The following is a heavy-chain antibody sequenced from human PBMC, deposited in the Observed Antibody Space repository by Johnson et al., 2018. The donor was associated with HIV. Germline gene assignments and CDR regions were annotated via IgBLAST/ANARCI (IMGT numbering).Heavy chain of an antibody. CDR3: ARDGRDLVTRGSFDV. CDR1: GFTFSSYA. CDR2: ISYDGSNK. D-gene: IGHD3-9*01. J-gene: IGHJ3*01. Sequence: QVQLVESGGGVVQPGRSLRLSCAASGFTFSSYAMHWVRQAPGKGREWVAVISYDGSNKYYSDSVKGRFTISRDNSKNMVYLQMNSLRPEDTAVYYCARDGRDLVTRGSFDVWGQGTVVTVSS. V-gene: IGHV3-30*14.